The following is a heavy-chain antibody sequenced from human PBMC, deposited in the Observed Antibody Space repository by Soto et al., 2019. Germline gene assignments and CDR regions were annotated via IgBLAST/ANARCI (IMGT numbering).Heavy chain of an antibody. CDR2: IFSNDDK. CDR3: ARMCCRGGSCYSGEFDY. Sequence: QVTLKESGPVLVKPTETLTLNCTVSGFSLSDSRMGVSWIRQPPGKALEWLAHIFSNDDKSYTTSLRSRLTISKDTSKSQVVLTMSNMDPVDTATYDCARMCCRGGSCYSGEFDYWGQGAQVTVSS. V-gene: IGHV2-26*01. J-gene: IGHJ4*02. CDR1: GFSLSDSRMG. D-gene: IGHD2-15*01.